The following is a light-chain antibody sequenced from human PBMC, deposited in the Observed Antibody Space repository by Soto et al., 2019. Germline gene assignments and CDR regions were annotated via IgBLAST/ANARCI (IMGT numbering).Light chain of an antibody. V-gene: IGKV3-20*01. CDR1: QSVNSSY. CDR2: DAS. CDR3: QQYGSSLYT. Sequence: EIGLTQSQGTLSLSPGERATLACRASQSVNSSYLAGYQQKPGQAPRLLIYDASSRATGIPDRFSGSGSGTDFTLTISRLEPEDFAVYYCQQYGSSLYTFGQGTKLEIK. J-gene: IGKJ2*01.